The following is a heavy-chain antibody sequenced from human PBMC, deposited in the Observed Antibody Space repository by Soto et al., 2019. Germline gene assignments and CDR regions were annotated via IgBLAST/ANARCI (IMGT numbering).Heavy chain of an antibody. CDR1: GGSLSSISSY. V-gene: IGHV4-39*01. CDR2: IYYGGTT. CDR3: ARRTPGLPYGIDV. D-gene: IGHD2-15*01. J-gene: IGHJ6*04. Sequence: YETLSLPCTVVGGSLSSISSYSGLIRHPPGKGLEWIESIYYGGTTYYKPSLMSRVTISGDTSKNQFYLKLSSVTAADTAVYYCARRTPGLPYGIDVWGRGTTVTVSS.